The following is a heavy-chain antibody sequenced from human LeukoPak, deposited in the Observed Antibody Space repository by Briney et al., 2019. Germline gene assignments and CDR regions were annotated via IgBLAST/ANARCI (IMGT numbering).Heavy chain of an antibody. CDR1: GGSISSGGYY. J-gene: IGHJ5*02. Sequence: TLSLTCTVSGGSISSGGYYWSWIRQHPGKGLEWIGYIYYSGSTYYSPSLKSRVTISVDTSKNQFSLKLSSVTAADTAVYYCARGHIVVVPAANGGWFDPWGQGTLVTVSS. CDR2: IYYSGST. CDR3: ARGHIVVVPAANGGWFDP. D-gene: IGHD2-2*01. V-gene: IGHV4-31*03.